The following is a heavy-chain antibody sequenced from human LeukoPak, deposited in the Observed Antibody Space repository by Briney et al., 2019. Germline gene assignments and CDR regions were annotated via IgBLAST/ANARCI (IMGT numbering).Heavy chain of an antibody. V-gene: IGHV3-21*01. CDR2: ISSSSGYI. D-gene: IGHD3-10*01. Sequence: GGSLRLSYAASGYTFISYSMKSVRQAPGKGLEWVSSISSSSGYIYHAESVKGRFTISRDNAKKSLYLQMNSLRAEDTAVYYCARVYASGSYYRGMDVWGQGTTVTVSS. CDR1: GYTFISYS. J-gene: IGHJ6*02. CDR3: ARVYASGSYYRGMDV.